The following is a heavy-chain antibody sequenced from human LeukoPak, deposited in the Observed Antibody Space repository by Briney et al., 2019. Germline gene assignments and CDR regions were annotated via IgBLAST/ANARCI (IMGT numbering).Heavy chain of an antibody. CDR1: GYPVSSNSY. V-gene: IGHV4-38-2*01. D-gene: IGHD6-19*01. J-gene: IGHJ3*02. CDR2: IHHGGNT. Sequence: SETLSLTCVVSGYPVSSNSYWAWIRQSPGKGLEWIGSIHHGGNTYYNPSLMSRVSMSLDTSKNQCSLNLNSVTAADTAVFYCARWLGNGLDIWGQGTMVTVSS. CDR3: ARWLGNGLDI.